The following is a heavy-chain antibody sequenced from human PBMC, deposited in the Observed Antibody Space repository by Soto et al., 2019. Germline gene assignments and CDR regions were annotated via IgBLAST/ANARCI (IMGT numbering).Heavy chain of an antibody. V-gene: IGHV3-7*05. CDR1: GFTFSSYW. Sequence: GGSLRLSCAASGFTFSSYWMSWVREAPGKGLEWVANIKQDGSEKYYVDSVKGRFTISRDNAKNSLYLQMNSLRAEDTAVYYCARDERPSLWFGESPGDYWGQGTLVTVSS. J-gene: IGHJ4*02. D-gene: IGHD3-10*01. CDR2: IKQDGSEK. CDR3: ARDERPSLWFGESPGDY.